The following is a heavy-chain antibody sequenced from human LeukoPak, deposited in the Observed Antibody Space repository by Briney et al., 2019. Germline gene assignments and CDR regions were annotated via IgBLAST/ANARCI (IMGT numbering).Heavy chain of an antibody. CDR2: ISSSGSTT. CDR1: GFTFNTYS. D-gene: IGHD7-27*01. Sequence: GGSLRLSCAVSGFTFNTYSVNWVRQAPGKGLEWVSYISSSGSTTYCADSVKGRFTVSRDNAKNSLYLQMNTLRAEDTAVYYCARGTGDYHHDAFDIWGQGTMVTVSS. CDR3: ARGTGDYHHDAFDI. J-gene: IGHJ3*02. V-gene: IGHV3-48*04.